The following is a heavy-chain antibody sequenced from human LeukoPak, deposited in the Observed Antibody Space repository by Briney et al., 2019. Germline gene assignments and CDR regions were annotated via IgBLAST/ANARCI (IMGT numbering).Heavy chain of an antibody. CDR3: ARQQAYYDFWSGYYADY. Sequence: PSETLSLTCAVYGGSFNNYYWSWIRQSPGKGLEWIGEVNHSGGTNYNPSLKSRVTISVDTSKNQFSLKLSSVTAADTAVYYCARQQAYYDFWSGYYADYWGQGTLVTVSS. V-gene: IGHV4-34*01. CDR2: VNHSGGT. CDR1: GGSFNNYY. D-gene: IGHD3-3*01. J-gene: IGHJ4*02.